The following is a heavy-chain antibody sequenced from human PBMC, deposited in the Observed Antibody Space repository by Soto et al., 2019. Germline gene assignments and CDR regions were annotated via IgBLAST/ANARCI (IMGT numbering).Heavy chain of an antibody. V-gene: IGHV3-48*01. Sequence: HPGGSLRLSCAASGFTFSSYSMNWVRQAPGKGLEWVSYISSSSSTIYYADSVKGRFTISRDNAKNSLYLQMNSLRAEDTAVYYCARDFYDSSADAFDIWGQGTMVTVSS. J-gene: IGHJ3*02. CDR3: ARDFYDSSADAFDI. CDR1: GFTFSSYS. CDR2: ISSSSSTI. D-gene: IGHD3-22*01.